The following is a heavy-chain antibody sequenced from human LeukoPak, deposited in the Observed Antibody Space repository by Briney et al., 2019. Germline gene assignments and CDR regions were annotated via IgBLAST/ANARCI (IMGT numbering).Heavy chain of an antibody. CDR2: IKSKTDGGTT. CDR3: TTDLGYCSGGSCYPTTGYYYYYMDV. Sequence: PGGSLGLSCAASGFTFSNAWMSWVRQAPGKGLEWVGRIKSKTDGGTTDYAAPVKGRFTISRDDSKNTLYLQMNSLKTEDTAVYYCTTDLGYCSGGSCYPTTGYYYYYMDVWGKGTTVTVSS. J-gene: IGHJ6*03. V-gene: IGHV3-15*01. D-gene: IGHD2-15*01. CDR1: GFTFSNAW.